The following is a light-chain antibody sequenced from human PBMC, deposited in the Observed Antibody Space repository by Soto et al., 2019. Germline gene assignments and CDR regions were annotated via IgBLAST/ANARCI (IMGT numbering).Light chain of an antibody. CDR3: RSYAGSNNFVV. CDR1: SSDVGGYNY. V-gene: IGLV2-8*01. J-gene: IGLJ2*01. CDR2: GVS. Sequence: QSALTQPPSASGSPGQSVTISCTGTSSDVGGYNYVSWYQQHPGKAPKLMIFGVSKRPSGVPDRFSGSKSGNTASLTVSGLQAEDEADYYCRSYAGSNNFVVFGGGTKLTVL.